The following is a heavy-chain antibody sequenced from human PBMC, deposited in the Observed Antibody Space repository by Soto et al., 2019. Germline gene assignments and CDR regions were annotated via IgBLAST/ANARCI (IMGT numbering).Heavy chain of an antibody. CDR1: GGSISSSSYY. CDR3: ARQGLSYNWNLNWFDP. CDR2: IYYSGST. J-gene: IGHJ5*02. D-gene: IGHD1-7*01. V-gene: IGHV4-39*01. Sequence: SETLSLTCTVSGGSISSSSYYWGWIRQPPGKGLEWIGSIYYSGSTYYNPSLKSRVTISVDTSKNQFSLKLSSVTAAGTAVYYCARQGLSYNWNLNWFDPWGQGTLVTVSS.